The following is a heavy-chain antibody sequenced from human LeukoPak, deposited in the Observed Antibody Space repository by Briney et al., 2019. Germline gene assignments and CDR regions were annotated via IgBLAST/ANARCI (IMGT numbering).Heavy chain of an antibody. D-gene: IGHD3-10*01. CDR1: GGTFSSYA. J-gene: IGHJ6*03. CDR3: ARPSVTMVRGVGYMDV. V-gene: IGHV1-69*13. CDR2: IIPIFGTA. Sequence: ASVKVSCKASGGTFSSYAISWVRQAPGQGLEWMGGIIPIFGTANYAQKFQGRVTITADESTSTAYMELSSLRSEDTAVYYCARPSVTMVRGVGYMDVWGKGTTVTVSS.